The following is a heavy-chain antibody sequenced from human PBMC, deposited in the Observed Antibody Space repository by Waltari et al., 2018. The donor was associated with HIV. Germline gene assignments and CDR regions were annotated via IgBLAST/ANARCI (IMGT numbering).Heavy chain of an antibody. V-gene: IGHV3-49*04. Sequence: QLVESGGALIQPGRSLRLSCTASGFTFGEEEMNWVRQAPGKGLEWVGFIRSKTSGETREYAASVKGRFSISRDDSKGMVYLQMNSLRADDTALYYCVRDLAWRAFDVWGQGTMVTVSS. CDR3: VRDLAWRAFDV. D-gene: IGHD3-3*01. CDR2: IRSKTSGETR. J-gene: IGHJ3*01. CDR1: GFTFGEEE.